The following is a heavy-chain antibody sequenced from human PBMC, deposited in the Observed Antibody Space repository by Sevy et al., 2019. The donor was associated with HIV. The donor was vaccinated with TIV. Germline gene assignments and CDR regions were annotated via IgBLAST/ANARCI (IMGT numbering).Heavy chain of an antibody. CDR2: INRDGSGK. D-gene: IGHD6-13*01. V-gene: IGHV3-7*03. Sequence: GGSLRLSCAASGFIFSDYWMTWVRQSPGKGLEWVANINRDGSGKYYVDSVKGRFTISRDNSKNTLYLQVNSLRVEDTAVYYCAKHYIHDIADGWYFDLWGRGTLVTVSS. J-gene: IGHJ2*01. CDR3: AKHYIHDIADGWYFDL. CDR1: GFIFSDYW.